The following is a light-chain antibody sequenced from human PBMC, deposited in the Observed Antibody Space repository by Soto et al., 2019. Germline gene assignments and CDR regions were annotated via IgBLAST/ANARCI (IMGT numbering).Light chain of an antibody. Sequence: IVLTQSPGTLSLSPGERATLSCRASQSVSSSYLAWYQQKPGQAPRLLIYGASSRATGIPDRLSGSGSGKDFTLTISRLEPEDFAVYYCQQYGSSPRTFGQGTKVDIK. CDR3: QQYGSSPRT. CDR1: QSVSSSY. J-gene: IGKJ1*01. CDR2: GAS. V-gene: IGKV3-20*01.